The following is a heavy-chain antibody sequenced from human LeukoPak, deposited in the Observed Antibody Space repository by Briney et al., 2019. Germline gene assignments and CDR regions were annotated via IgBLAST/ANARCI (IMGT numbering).Heavy chain of an antibody. CDR2: ISNDGGGT. CDR3: AKGGSGYFADL. V-gene: IGHV3-23*01. CDR1: GFIFNNYG. D-gene: IGHD3-22*01. J-gene: IGHJ5*02. Sequence: GGSLRLSCAASGFIFNNYGLIWVRQAPGKGLQWVSAISNDGGGTTYADFVKGRFTISRDNSKNTLFLQMNSLRAEDTALYYCAKGGSGYFADLWGQGTLVTVSS.